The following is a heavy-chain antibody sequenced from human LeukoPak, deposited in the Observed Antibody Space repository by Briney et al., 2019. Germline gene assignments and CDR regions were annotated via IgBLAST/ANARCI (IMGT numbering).Heavy chain of an antibody. Sequence: ASVKVSCKASGYTFTSYYMHWVRQAPGQGLEWMGIINPSGGSTSYAQKFQGRVTMTRDTSISTAYMELSRLRFDDTAVYYCARLDRYSGSYDTFDYWGQGTLVTVSS. J-gene: IGHJ4*02. CDR3: ARLDRYSGSYDTFDY. D-gene: IGHD1-26*01. V-gene: IGHV1-46*01. CDR2: INPSGGST. CDR1: GYTFTSYY.